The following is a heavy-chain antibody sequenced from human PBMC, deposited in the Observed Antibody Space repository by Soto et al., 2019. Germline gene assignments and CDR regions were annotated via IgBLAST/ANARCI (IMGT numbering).Heavy chain of an antibody. CDR3: ARDQAYDYTSPGDYYYYGMDV. D-gene: IGHD4-4*01. V-gene: IGHV4-31*03. J-gene: IGHJ6*01. Sequence: SETLSLTCTVSGGSISSGGHYWSWIRQHPGKGLEGIGYIYYSGSTSYNPSLKSRVTISVDTSKNQFSLNLSSVTAADSAVYYCARDQAYDYTSPGDYYYYGMDVWGQGTTVTVSS. CDR2: IYYSGST. CDR1: GGSISSGGHY.